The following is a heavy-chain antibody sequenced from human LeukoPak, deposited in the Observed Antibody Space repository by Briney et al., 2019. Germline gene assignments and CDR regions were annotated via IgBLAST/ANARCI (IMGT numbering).Heavy chain of an antibody. V-gene: IGHV4-59*01. CDR3: ARDRVLRYFALDL. Sequence: PSQTLSLTCTVSGGSISSYYWSWIRQPPGKGLEWIGYIYYSGSTNYNPSLKSRVTISVDTSKNQFSLKLSSVTAADTAVYYCARDRVLRYFALDLWGRGTLVTVSS. CDR2: IYYSGST. J-gene: IGHJ2*01. D-gene: IGHD3-9*01. CDR1: GGSISSYY.